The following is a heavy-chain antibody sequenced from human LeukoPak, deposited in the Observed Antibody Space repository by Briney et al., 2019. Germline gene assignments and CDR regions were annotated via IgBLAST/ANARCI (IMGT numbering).Heavy chain of an antibody. J-gene: IGHJ3*02. CDR3: ARGRYDFWSRSDAFDT. V-gene: IGHV1-69*04. CDR2: IIPILGIA. CDR1: GGTFSSYA. Sequence: GASVKVSCKASGGTFSSYAISWVRQAPGQGLEWMGRIIPILGIANYAQKFQGRVTITADKSTSTAYMELSSLRSEDTAVYYCARGRYDFWSRSDAFDTWGQGTMVTVSS. D-gene: IGHD3-3*01.